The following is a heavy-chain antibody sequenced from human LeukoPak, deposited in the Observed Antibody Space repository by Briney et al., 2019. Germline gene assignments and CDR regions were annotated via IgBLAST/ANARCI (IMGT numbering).Heavy chain of an antibody. D-gene: IGHD6-13*01. J-gene: IGHJ4*02. CDR1: GGTFSSYA. Sequence: ASVKVSCKASGGTFSSYAISWVRQAPGQGLEWMGWISAYNGNTNYAQNLQGRVTMTTDPSTSTAYMELRSLRSDDTAVYYCAREGSSWSPDYWGQGTLVTVSS. CDR3: AREGSSWSPDY. V-gene: IGHV1-18*01. CDR2: ISAYNGNT.